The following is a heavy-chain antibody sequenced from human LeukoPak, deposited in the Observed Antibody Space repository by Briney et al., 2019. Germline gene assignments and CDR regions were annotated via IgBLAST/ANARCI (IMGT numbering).Heavy chain of an antibody. CDR1: GGTFSSYA. V-gene: IGHV1-69*13. D-gene: IGHD4-17*01. CDR2: IIPIFGTA. Sequence: GASVKVSCKASGGTFSSYAISWVRQAPGQGLEWMGGIIPIFGTANYAQKFQGRVTITADESTSTAYMELSSLRSEDTAVYYCARDDYGDYVPFYYWGQGTLVTVSS. CDR3: ARDDYGDYVPFYY. J-gene: IGHJ4*02.